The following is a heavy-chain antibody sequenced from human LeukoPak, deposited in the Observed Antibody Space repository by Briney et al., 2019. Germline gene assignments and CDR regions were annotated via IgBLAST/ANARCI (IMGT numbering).Heavy chain of an antibody. V-gene: IGHV7-4-1*02. CDR2: INTNTGDP. J-gene: IGHJ5*02. Sequence: ASVKVSCKASGYTFTNYGMNWVRQAPGQGLKWMGWINTNTGDPTYAQGFTGRFVFSLDTSVSTAYLQISSLKAEDTAVYYCARVEGGSYYNNWFDPWGQGTLVTVSS. D-gene: IGHD1-26*01. CDR3: ARVEGGSYYNNWFDP. CDR1: GYTFTNYG.